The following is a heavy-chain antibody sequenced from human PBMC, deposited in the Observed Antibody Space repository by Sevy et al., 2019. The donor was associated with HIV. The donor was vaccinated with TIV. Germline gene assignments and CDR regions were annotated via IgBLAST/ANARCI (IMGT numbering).Heavy chain of an antibody. J-gene: IGHJ6*02. D-gene: IGHD3-10*01. CDR3: ARDLGGSGSYYRAYYGMDV. V-gene: IGHV3-30-3*01. CDR2: ISYDGSNK. Sequence: GGSLRLSCAASGFTFSSYAMRWVRQAPGKGLEWVAVISYDGSNKYYADSVKGRFTISRDNSKNTLYLQMNSLRAEDTAVYYCARDLGGSGSYYRAYYGMDVWGQGTTVTVSS. CDR1: GFTFSSYA.